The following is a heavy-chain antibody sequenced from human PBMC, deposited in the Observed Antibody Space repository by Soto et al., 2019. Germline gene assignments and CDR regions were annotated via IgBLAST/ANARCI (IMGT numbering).Heavy chain of an antibody. CDR3: ARRGVYYDSSGYYHLIDY. V-gene: IGHV1-2*02. J-gene: IGHJ4*02. CDR2: INPNSGGT. Sequence: ASVKVSCKASGYTFTGYYMHWVRQAPGQGLEWMGWINPNSGGTNYAQKFQGRVTMTRDTSISTAYMELSRLRSDDTAVYYCARRGVYYDSSGYYHLIDYWGQGTLVTVSA. CDR1: GYTFTGYY. D-gene: IGHD3-22*01.